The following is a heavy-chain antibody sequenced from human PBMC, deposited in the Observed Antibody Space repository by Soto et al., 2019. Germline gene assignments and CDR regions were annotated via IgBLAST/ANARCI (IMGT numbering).Heavy chain of an antibody. CDR2: IYYSGST. J-gene: IGHJ6*02. CDR3: ARDSRTRGYSYGPGYYYGMDV. V-gene: IGHV4-31*03. CDR1: GGSISSGGYY. Sequence: QVQLQESGPGLVKPSQTLSLTCTVSGGSISSGGYYWSWIRQHPGKGLEWIGYIYYSGSTYYNPSHEGRVTISVDTSKNQFSLKLSSVTAADTAVYYCARDSRTRGYSYGPGYYYGMDVWGQGTTVTVSS. D-gene: IGHD5-18*01.